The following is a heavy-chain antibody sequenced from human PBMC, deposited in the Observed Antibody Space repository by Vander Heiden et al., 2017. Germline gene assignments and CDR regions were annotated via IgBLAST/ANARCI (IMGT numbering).Heavy chain of an antibody. CDR1: GFTFITYG. J-gene: IGHJ5*02. Sequence: QVHRVRLGGGGAHPGGPRGPSCAAPGFTFITYGMHWVRRTPGKGLEWVALIWYDGSYKHYADSVKGRFTISRDNSKNTLYLQMNSLRAEDTAVYYCARDAIETRGNWFDPWGQGTLVTVSS. CDR3: ARDAIETRGNWFDP. D-gene: IGHD2-2*02. V-gene: IGHV3-33*01. CDR2: IWYDGSYK.